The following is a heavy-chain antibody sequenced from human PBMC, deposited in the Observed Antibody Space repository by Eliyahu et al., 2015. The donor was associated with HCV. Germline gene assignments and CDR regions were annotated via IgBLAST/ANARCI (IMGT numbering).Heavy chain of an antibody. CDR1: GGTFNNYA. D-gene: IGHD3-22*01. J-gene: IGHJ6*02. CDR2: VIPVLGIT. Sequence: QVQLVQSGAEVKEPGSSVTVSCRASGGTFNNYAIFWVRQAPEQGLEWMGRVIPVLGITNYAQKFQGRVTIIADESATTAYMELSSLRSEDTALYYCARGDYYDTGTYWGYYYGMDVWGQGTTVTVS. V-gene: IGHV1-69*04. CDR3: ARGDYYDTGTYWGYYYGMDV.